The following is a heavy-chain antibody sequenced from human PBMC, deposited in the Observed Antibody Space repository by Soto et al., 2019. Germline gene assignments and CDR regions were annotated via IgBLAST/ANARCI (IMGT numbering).Heavy chain of an antibody. CDR1: GGTFSSYA. CDR2: ITSIFGTA. V-gene: IGHV1-69*12. D-gene: IGHD1-26*01. CDR3: ASHSGSSPEGRYYYGMDV. Sequence: QVQLVQSGAEVKKPGSSVKVSCKASGGTFSSYAISWVRQAPGQGRQWMGGITSIFGTADYAQNFLGRVTITAEESTSTAYMELSSLRSEDTAVYYCASHSGSSPEGRYYYGMDVWGQGTTVTVSS. J-gene: IGHJ6*02.